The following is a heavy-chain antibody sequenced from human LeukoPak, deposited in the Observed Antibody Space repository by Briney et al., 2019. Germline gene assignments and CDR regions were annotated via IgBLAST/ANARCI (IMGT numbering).Heavy chain of an antibody. D-gene: IGHD2-15*01. CDR1: GGTFSSYA. V-gene: IGHV1-69*05. CDR2: IIPIFGTA. J-gene: IGHJ6*03. Sequence: ASVKVSCKASGGTFSSYAISWVRQAPGQGLEWMGGIIPIFGTANYAQKFQGRATITTDESTSTAYMELSSLRSEDTAVYYCARGRFGEVVVVAATPSYYYYMDVWGKGTTVTVSS. CDR3: ARGRFGEVVVVAATPSYYYYMDV.